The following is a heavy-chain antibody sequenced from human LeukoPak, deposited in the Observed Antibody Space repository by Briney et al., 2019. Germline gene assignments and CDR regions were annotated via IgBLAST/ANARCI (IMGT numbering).Heavy chain of an antibody. D-gene: IGHD3-22*01. CDR1: GGSISSSSYY. J-gene: IGHJ2*01. CDR2: IYYSGST. V-gene: IGHV4-39*01. Sequence: SETLSLTCTVSGGSISSSSYYWGWIRQPPGKGLEWIGSIYYSGSTYYNPSLKSRVTTSVDTSKNQFSLKLSSVTAADTAVYYCARRAIGYDSSGYYPNWYFDLWGRGTLVTVSS. CDR3: ARRAIGYDSSGYYPNWYFDL.